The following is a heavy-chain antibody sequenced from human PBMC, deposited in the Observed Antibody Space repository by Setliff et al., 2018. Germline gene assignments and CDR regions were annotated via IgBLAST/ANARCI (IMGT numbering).Heavy chain of an antibody. V-gene: IGHV3-23*01. CDR3: AKVLGGFLDY. J-gene: IGHJ4*02. D-gene: IGHD3-16*01. CDR1: GFSFSDYA. CDR2: GSTGKT. Sequence: GGSLRLSCAASGFSFSDYAMSWVRQAPRKGLEWVSGGSTGKTDYADSVKGRFTMSRDSSTNTLYLQMNSLRGEDTAVYYCAKVLGGFLDYWGQGTLVTVSS.